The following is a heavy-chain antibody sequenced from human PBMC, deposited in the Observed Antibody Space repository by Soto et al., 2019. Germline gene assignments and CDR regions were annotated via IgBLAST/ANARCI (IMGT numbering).Heavy chain of an antibody. V-gene: IGHV3-21*01. CDR2: ISSTTNYI. CDR3: ARESEDLTSNFDY. J-gene: IGHJ4*02. Sequence: VGSLRLTCAASGFTFTRYSMNWVSQAPGKGLEWVSSISSTTNYIYYADSMKGRFTVSRDNAKNSVYLEMNSLSAEDTAVYYCARESEDLTSNFDYWGQGTLVTVSS. CDR1: GFTFTRYS.